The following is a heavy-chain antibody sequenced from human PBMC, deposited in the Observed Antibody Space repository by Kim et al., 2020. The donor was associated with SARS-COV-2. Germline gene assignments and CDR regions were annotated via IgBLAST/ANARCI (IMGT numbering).Heavy chain of an antibody. V-gene: IGHV3-74*01. J-gene: IGHJ4*02. D-gene: IGHD3-22*01. CDR3: ARDVDYYDSSGWFPY. Sequence: DSVKGRTTYSRNNAKNTLYLQMNSVRAEDTAVYYCARDVDYYDSSGWFPYWGQGTLVTVSS.